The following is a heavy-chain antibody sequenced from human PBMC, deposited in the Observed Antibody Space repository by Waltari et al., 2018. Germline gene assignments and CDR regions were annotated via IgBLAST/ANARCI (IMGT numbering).Heavy chain of an antibody. CDR2: IHGTGKT. D-gene: IGHD1-26*01. CDR3: ARDRGRGLYLDS. V-gene: IGHV4-4*02. CDR1: GDSVSNNYW. Sequence: QLQLQQWGPGLVKPSESLFLSCAVSGDSVSNNYWWSWVRQPPGKGLEWIGQIHGTGKTNYNPSLESRVTVSMDTSNNQFSLRVTSPTAADTAVYFCARDRGRGLYLDSWGQGTLVTVS. J-gene: IGHJ4*02.